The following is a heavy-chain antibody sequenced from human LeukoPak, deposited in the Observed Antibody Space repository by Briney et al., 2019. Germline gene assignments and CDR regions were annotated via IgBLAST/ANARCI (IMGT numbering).Heavy chain of an antibody. Sequence: GGSLRLSCAASGFTFSTYWMHWVRQTPGKGLVWVSRINTDGSSTSYADSVKGRFTISRDNAKNTLYLQMNSLRAEDTAVYYCTRDREALDYFDYWGRGTLVTVSS. D-gene: IGHD1-26*01. V-gene: IGHV3-74*01. CDR3: TRDREALDYFDY. CDR2: INTDGSST. J-gene: IGHJ4*02. CDR1: GFTFSTYW.